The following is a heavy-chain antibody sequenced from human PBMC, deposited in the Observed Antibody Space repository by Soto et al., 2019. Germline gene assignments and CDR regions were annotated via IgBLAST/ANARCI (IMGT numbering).Heavy chain of an antibody. CDR3: TSPRIAVAGMFWYFDL. V-gene: IGHV3-73*01. CDR2: IRSKANNYAT. CDR1: GFSFSGYA. J-gene: IGHJ2*01. D-gene: IGHD6-19*01. Sequence: EVQLVESGGGLVQPGGSLKPSCAASGFSFSGYAMHWVRQASGKGLEWIGRIRSKANNYATAYTASVRGRFTISRDDSKNMAYLEMNDLKTEDTAVYFCTSPRIAVAGMFWYFDLWGRGTLVTVSS.